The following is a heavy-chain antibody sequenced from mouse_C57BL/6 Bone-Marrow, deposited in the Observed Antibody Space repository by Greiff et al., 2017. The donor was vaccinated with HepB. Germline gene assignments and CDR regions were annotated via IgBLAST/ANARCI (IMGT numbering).Heavy chain of an antibody. CDR3: ARGFITRDWYFDV. V-gene: IGHV1-26*01. CDR1: GYTFTDYY. Sequence: EVKLQQSGPELVKPGASVKISCKASGYTFTDYYMNWVKQSHGKSLEWIGDINPNNGGTSYNQKFKGKATLTVDKSSSTAYMELRSLTSEDSAVYYCARGFITRDWYFDVWGTGTTVTVSS. J-gene: IGHJ1*03. D-gene: IGHD1-1*01. CDR2: INPNNGGT.